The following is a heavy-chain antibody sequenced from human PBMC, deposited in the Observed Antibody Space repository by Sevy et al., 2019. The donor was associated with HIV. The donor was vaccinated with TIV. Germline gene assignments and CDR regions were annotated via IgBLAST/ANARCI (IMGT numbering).Heavy chain of an antibody. V-gene: IGHV3-74*01. CDR1: GFTFSSYW. D-gene: IGHD3-16*01. CDR2: SNEDGSTT. Sequence: GGSLRLSCAASGFTFSSYWMHWVRQAPGKGLVWVSRSNEDGSTTNYADSVKGRFTISRDNAKNTLYLQMHSLRAEDTAVYYCVRDIGGLGSFWGQGTTVTVSS. CDR3: VRDIGGLGSF. J-gene: IGHJ6*02.